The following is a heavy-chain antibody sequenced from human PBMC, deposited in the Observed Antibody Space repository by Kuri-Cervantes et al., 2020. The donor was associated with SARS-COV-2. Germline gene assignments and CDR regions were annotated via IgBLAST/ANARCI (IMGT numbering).Heavy chain of an antibody. Sequence: GESLKISCAASGFTFSSYAMSWVRQASGKGLEWVGRVRGKANNYATAYAASVKGRFTISRDDLKNTAFLQMNSLKTEDTAVYYCTTLIDYWGQGALVTVSS. J-gene: IGHJ4*02. CDR3: TTLIDY. V-gene: IGHV3-73*01. CDR1: GFTFSSYA. CDR2: VRGKANNYAT.